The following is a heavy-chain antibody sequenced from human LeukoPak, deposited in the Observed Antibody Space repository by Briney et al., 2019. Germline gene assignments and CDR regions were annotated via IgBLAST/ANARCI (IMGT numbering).Heavy chain of an antibody. CDR3: ARDLSGSYYGYWFDP. Sequence: SETLSLTCTVSGGSISSYYWSWIRQPAGKGLEWIGRIYTSGSTNYNPSLKSRVTMSVDTSKNQFSLELSSVTAADTAVYYCARDLSGSYYGYWFDPWGQGTLVTVSS. V-gene: IGHV4-4*07. J-gene: IGHJ5*02. CDR2: IYTSGST. D-gene: IGHD1-26*01. CDR1: GGSISSYY.